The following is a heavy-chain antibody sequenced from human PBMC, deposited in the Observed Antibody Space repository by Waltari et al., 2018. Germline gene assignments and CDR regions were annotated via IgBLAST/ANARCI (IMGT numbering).Heavy chain of an antibody. CDR3: AKVGSGPGYYYGMDV. CDR2: IRYDGSNK. Sequence: QVQLVESGGGVVQPGGSLRSTRSASGFTFSSYRMTRVRQDPGKGLEWVAFIRYDGSNKLYADSVKGRFTISRDNSNNTLFLPMNSLRAEDTAVYYCAKVGSGPGYYYGMDVWGQGTTVTVSS. D-gene: IGHD3-10*01. CDR1: GFTFSSYR. V-gene: IGHV3-30*02. J-gene: IGHJ6*02.